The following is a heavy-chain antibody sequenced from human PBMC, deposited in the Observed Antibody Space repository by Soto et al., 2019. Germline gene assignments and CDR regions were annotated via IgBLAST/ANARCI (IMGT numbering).Heavy chain of an antibody. D-gene: IGHD1-20*01. CDR3: ASTITGTTSYYYGMDV. CDR1: GFIVSSNY. J-gene: IGHJ6*02. Sequence: GGSLRLSCAASGFIVSSNYMSWVRQAPGKGLEWVSVIYSGGSTYYADSVKGRFTISRDNSKNTLYLQMNSLRAEDTAVYYCASTITGTTSYYYGMDVWGQGTTVTVSS. V-gene: IGHV3-53*01. CDR2: IYSGGST.